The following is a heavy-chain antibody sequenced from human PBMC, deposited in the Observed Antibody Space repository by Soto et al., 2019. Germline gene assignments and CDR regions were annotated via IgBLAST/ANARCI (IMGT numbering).Heavy chain of an antibody. D-gene: IGHD3-3*02. CDR2: IFYLGSS. Sequence: SETLSLTCTVSGDSIISSDFYWGWVRQPPGKGLEWIGSIFYLGSSYYNPSLKSRVTMSVDTSKNQFFLRLRTVTAADTALYFCARDSLAIRKHNWFGPWGQGIMVTVAS. CDR1: GDSIISSDFY. J-gene: IGHJ5*02. V-gene: IGHV4-39*02. CDR3: ARDSLAIRKHNWFGP.